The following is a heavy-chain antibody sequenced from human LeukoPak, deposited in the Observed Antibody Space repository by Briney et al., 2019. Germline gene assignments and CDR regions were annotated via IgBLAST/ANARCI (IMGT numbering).Heavy chain of an antibody. V-gene: IGHV3-21*01. CDR1: GFTFSSYS. CDR2: ISSSSSYI. Sequence: GGSLRLSCAASGFTFSSYSMNWVRQAPGKGLEWVSSISSSSSYIYYADSVKGRFTISRDNAKNSLYLQMNSLRAEDTAVYYCARDVGYYVQEFDYWGQGTLVTVSS. D-gene: IGHD1-26*01. J-gene: IGHJ4*02. CDR3: ARDVGYYVQEFDY.